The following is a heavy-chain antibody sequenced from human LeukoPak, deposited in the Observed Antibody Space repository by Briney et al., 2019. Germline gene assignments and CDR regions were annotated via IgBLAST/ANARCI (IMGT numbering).Heavy chain of an antibody. CDR1: GYTFTGYY. CDR2: INPNSGGT. D-gene: IGHD2-2*01. Sequence: ASVKVSCKASGYTFTGYYMHWVRQAPGQGLEWVGWINPNSGGTNYAQKFQGRVTMTRDTSISTAYMELSRLRSDDTAVYYCARGLGYCSSTSCSPGAYYYYYGMDVWGQGTTVTVSS. CDR3: ARGLGYCSSTSCSPGAYYYYYGMDV. V-gene: IGHV1-2*02. J-gene: IGHJ6*02.